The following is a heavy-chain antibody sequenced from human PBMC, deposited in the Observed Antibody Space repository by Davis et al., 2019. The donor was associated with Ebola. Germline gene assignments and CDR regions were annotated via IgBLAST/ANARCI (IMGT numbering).Heavy chain of an antibody. D-gene: IGHD3-22*01. J-gene: IGHJ3*02. CDR1: GYSFTSYW. CDR2: IYPGDSDT. CDR3: ARQGAYYDSSGYYQGAFDI. V-gene: IGHV5-51*01. Sequence: PGGSLRLSCKGSGYSFTSYWIGWVRQMPGKGLEWMGIIYPGDSDTRYSPSFQGQVTISADKSISTAYLQWSSLKASDTAMYYCARQGAYYDSSGYYQGAFDIWGQGTMVTVSS.